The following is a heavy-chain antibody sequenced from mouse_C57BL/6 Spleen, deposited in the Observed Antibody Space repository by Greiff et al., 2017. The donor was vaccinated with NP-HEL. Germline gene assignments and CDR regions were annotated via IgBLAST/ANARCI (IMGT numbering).Heavy chain of an antibody. CDR2: IYPGDGDT. CDR1: GYAFSSSW. V-gene: IGHV1-82*01. CDR3: ARIAGGDYYYAMDD. J-gene: IGHJ4*01. Sequence: VQLQQSGPELVKPGASVKISCKASGYAFSSSWMNWVKQRPGKGLEWIGRIYPGDGDTNYNGKFKGKATLTADKSSSTAYMQLSSLTSEDSAVYFCARIAGGDYYYAMDDWGQGTSVTVSS.